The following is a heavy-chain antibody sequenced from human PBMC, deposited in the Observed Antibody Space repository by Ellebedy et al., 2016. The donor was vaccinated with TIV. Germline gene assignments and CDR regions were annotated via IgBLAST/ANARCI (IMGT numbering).Heavy chain of an antibody. V-gene: IGHV6-1*01. CDR1: GDSVSGNRAA. D-gene: IGHD3-10*01. CDR3: SRNGALAGDGEVDV. CDR2: TYYRSKWYN. J-gene: IGHJ6*02. Sequence: SQTLSLTCAISGDSVSGNRAAGNWIRQSPTRGLEWLGRTYYRSKWYNDYAVSVKGRITVNPATSKNQFSLQLNSVTPEDTAVYYCSRNGALAGDGEVDVWGQGTTVTVSS.